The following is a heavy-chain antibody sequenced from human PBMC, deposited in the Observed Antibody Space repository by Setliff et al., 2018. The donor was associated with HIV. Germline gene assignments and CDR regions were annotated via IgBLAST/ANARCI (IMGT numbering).Heavy chain of an antibody. CDR2: IYYSGST. CDR1: GGSISSSNYF. Sequence: SETLSLTCTVSGGSISSSNYFGGWIRQPPGRGLEWIASIYYSGSTYYNPSLRSRVTISVDTSKNQFSLKLSSVTAADTAVYYCASNLTGVFFEYWGQGTLVTVSS. D-gene: IGHD7-27*01. V-gene: IGHV4-39*01. J-gene: IGHJ4*02. CDR3: ASNLTGVFFEY.